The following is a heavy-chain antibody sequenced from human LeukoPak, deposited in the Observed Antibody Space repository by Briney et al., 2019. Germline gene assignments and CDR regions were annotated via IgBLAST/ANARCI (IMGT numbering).Heavy chain of an antibody. Sequence: RASVKISCKAPGYTFTNYYMHWVRQAPGQGLEWMGIINPSGGSTSYAQKFQGRVTMTRDMSTSTVYMELSSLRSEDTAVYYCARDRADYGDSAVNWFDPWGQGTLVTVSS. CDR2: INPSGGST. V-gene: IGHV1-46*01. CDR1: GYTFTNYY. J-gene: IGHJ5*02. D-gene: IGHD4-17*01. CDR3: ARDRADYGDSAVNWFDP.